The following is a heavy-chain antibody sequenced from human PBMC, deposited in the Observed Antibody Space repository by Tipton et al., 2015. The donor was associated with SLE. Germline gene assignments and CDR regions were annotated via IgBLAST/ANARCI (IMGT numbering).Heavy chain of an antibody. CDR3: AREAHYYDSSGTLTGY. J-gene: IGHJ4*02. Sequence: TLSLTCPVSGGSISSGGYYWSWIRQHPGKGLEWIGYIYYSGSTYYNPSLKSRVTISVDTSKNQFSLKLSSVTAADTAVYYCAREAHYYDSSGTLTGYWGQGTRVTVSS. CDR2: IYYSGST. V-gene: IGHV4-31*03. CDR1: GGSISSGGYY. D-gene: IGHD3-22*01.